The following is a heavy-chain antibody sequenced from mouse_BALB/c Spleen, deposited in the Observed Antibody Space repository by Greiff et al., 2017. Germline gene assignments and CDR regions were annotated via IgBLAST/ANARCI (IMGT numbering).Heavy chain of an antibody. J-gene: IGHJ2*01. Sequence: VMLVESGPGLVQPSQSLSITCTVSGFSLTSYGVHWVRQSPGKGLEWLGVIWSGGSTDYNAAFISRLSISKDNSKSQVFFKMNSLQADDTGIYYCARNYYGSSYDFDYWGQGTTLTVSS. CDR1: GFSLTSYG. V-gene: IGHV2-4-1*01. D-gene: IGHD1-1*01. CDR2: IWSGGST. CDR3: ARNYYGSSYDFDY.